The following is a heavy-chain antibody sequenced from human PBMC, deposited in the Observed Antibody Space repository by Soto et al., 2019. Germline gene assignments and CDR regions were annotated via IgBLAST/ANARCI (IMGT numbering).Heavy chain of an antibody. CDR2: ISYDGSNK. CDR1: GFTFSSYA. Sequence: GGSLRLSCAASGFTFSSYAMHWVRQAPGKGLEWVAVISYDGSNKYYADSVKGRFTISRDNSKNTLYLQMNSLRAEDTAVYYCAREQAIVVVVAATLSHFDYWGQGTLVTVSS. D-gene: IGHD2-15*01. CDR3: AREQAIVVVVAATLSHFDY. J-gene: IGHJ4*02. V-gene: IGHV3-30-3*01.